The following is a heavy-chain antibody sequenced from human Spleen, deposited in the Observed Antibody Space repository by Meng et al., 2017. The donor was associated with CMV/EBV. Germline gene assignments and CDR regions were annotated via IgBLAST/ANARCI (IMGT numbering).Heavy chain of an antibody. V-gene: IGHV3-9*01. CDR2: ISWNSGSI. CDR3: AKNTWRH. J-gene: IGHJ4*02. Sequence: GGSLRLSCAASGFTFDDYAMHWVRQAPGKGLEWVSGISWNSGSIAYADSVKGRFTISRDNAKNSLYLQMNSLRAEDTAFYYCAKNTWRHWGQGTLVTVS. CDR1: GFTFDDYA.